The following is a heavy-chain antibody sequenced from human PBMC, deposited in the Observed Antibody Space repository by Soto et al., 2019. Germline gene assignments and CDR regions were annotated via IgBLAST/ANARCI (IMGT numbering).Heavy chain of an antibody. J-gene: IGHJ6*02. V-gene: IGHV5-10-1*01. Sequence: PGESLKISCKGSGYSFTSYWISWVRQMPGKGLEWMGRIDPSDSYTNYSSSFQGHVTISADKSISTAYLQWSSLKASDTAMYYCARHKYSSSWYGYYYYGMDVWGQGTTVTVSS. CDR2: IDPSDSYT. D-gene: IGHD6-13*01. CDR3: ARHKYSSSWYGYYYYGMDV. CDR1: GYSFTSYW.